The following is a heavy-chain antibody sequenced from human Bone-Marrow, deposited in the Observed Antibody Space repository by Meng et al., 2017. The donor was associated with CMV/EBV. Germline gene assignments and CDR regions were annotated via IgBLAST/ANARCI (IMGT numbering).Heavy chain of an antibody. CDR2: ISGSGSST. J-gene: IGHJ4*02. D-gene: IGHD3-9*01. CDR3: AKSLDPRTIFLMIFGY. Sequence: SGFTFSSCASDWVRQVPGKGLEWVSTISGSGSSTYYADSVKGRFTISRDNSKNTLYLQMNSLRAEDTAVYYCAKSLDPRTIFLMIFGYWGQGTLVTVS. CDR1: GFTFSSCA. V-gene: IGHV3-23*01.